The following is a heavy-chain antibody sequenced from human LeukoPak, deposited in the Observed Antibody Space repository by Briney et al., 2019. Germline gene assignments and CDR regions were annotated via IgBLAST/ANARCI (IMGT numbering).Heavy chain of an antibody. V-gene: IGHV3-48*04. Sequence: PGGSLRLSCATSGFTFSIFSMNWVRQAPGKGLEWVSYISSTSSTIYYADSVKGRFTISRDNAKNSLYLQMNSLRAEDTAVYYCARGGYYYDSSGYYYAYYYYYGMDVWGQGTTVTVSS. CDR3: ARGGYYYDSSGYYYAYYYYYGMDV. J-gene: IGHJ6*02. CDR2: ISSTSSTI. CDR1: GFTFSIFS. D-gene: IGHD3-22*01.